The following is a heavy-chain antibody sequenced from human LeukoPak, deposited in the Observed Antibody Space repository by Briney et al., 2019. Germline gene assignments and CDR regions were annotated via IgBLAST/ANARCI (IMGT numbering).Heavy chain of an antibody. J-gene: IGHJ3*02. D-gene: IGHD2-8*01. V-gene: IGHV3-53*04. CDR3: ATVLRISHAFDI. CDR2: TYPGGTT. Sequence: GGSLTLSCAASGFAVSSTYVTWVRQAPGKRLEWVSVTYPGGTTYYADSVRGRFTVSTHNSQSTLYLQMNSLRAEDTAIYYCATVLRISHAFDIWGQGTMVTVSS. CDR1: GFAVSSTY.